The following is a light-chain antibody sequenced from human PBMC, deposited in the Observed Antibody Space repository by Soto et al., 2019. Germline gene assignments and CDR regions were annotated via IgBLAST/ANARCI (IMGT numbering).Light chain of an antibody. Sequence: EIVMTQSPATLSVSPGERATLSCRASQSVSYNLAWYQQKPVQGPRLLIYGAFTRATGIPARFSGSGSGTEFTRTVSSLQSEDFGVYYCQQYKNWPPLTFGGGTKVEIK. V-gene: IGKV3-15*01. J-gene: IGKJ4*01. CDR2: GAF. CDR3: QQYKNWPPLT. CDR1: QSVSYN.